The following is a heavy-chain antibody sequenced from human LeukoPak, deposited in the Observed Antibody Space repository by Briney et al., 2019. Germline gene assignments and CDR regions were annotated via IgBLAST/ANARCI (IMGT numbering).Heavy chain of an antibody. J-gene: IGHJ3*02. V-gene: IGHV5-51*01. CDR1: GYSFTSYW. CDR3: ATNTLFRGIHAFDI. D-gene: IGHD3-10*01. Sequence: GESLKISCKGSGYSFTSYWIGWVRQMPGKGLEWMGIIYPGDSDTRYSPSFQGQVTISADKSISTAYLQWSSLKASDSAMYFCATNTLFRGIHAFDIWGQGTMVTVSS. CDR2: IYPGDSDT.